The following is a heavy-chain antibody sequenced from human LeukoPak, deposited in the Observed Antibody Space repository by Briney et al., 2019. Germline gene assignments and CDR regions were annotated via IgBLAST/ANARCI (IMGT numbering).Heavy chain of an antibody. Sequence: PSETLSLTCTVSGDSISTYCWSWIRQPPGKGLEWIGYVFHSGSTNYNPSLKSRVTISVDTSKNQFSLILTSVTAADTAVYYCARAGNGYYPFDYWGQGTLVTVSS. CDR3: ARAGNGYYPFDY. V-gene: IGHV4-59*01. D-gene: IGHD3-22*01. J-gene: IGHJ4*02. CDR1: GDSISTYC. CDR2: VFHSGST.